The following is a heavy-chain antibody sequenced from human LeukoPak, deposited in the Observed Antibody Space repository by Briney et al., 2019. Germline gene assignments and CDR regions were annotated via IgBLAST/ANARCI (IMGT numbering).Heavy chain of an antibody. CDR2: IIPIFGTA. Sequence: SVKDSCKASGGTFSSYAISWVRQAPGQGLEWMGGIIPIFGTANYAQKFQGRVTITADKSTSTAYMELSSLRSEDTAVYYCAREGDSSGWYSFDYWGQGTLVTVSS. D-gene: IGHD6-19*01. J-gene: IGHJ4*02. CDR3: AREGDSSGWYSFDY. CDR1: GGTFSSYA. V-gene: IGHV1-69*06.